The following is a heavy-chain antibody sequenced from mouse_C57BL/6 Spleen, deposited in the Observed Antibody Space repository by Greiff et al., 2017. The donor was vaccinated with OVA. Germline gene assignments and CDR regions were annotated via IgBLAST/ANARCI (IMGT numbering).Heavy chain of an antibody. CDR1: GYAFSSSW. Sequence: QVQLQQSGPELVKPGASVKISCKASGYAFSSSWMNWVKQRPGKGLEWIGRIYPGDGDTNYNGKFKGKATLTADKSSSTAYMQLSSLTSEDSAVYFCAIYYGYDGYAMDYWGQGTSVTVSS. CDR2: IYPGDGDT. CDR3: AIYYGYDGYAMDY. D-gene: IGHD2-2*01. V-gene: IGHV1-82*01. J-gene: IGHJ4*01.